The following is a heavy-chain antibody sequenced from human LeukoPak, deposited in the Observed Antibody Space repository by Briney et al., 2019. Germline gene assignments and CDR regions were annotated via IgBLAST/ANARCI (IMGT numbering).Heavy chain of an antibody. J-gene: IGHJ4*02. CDR2: INPSDGIT. D-gene: IGHD3-3*01. Sequence: ASVKVSCKTSGYTFTVYHMHWVRQAPGQGLEWMGIINPSDGITSYAQKFQGRLTFARDMSTSTVYMDLSSLRSGDTAVYYCARGVTIFGVATLGYWGQGTLVTVSS. CDR3: ARGVTIFGVATLGY. V-gene: IGHV1-46*01. CDR1: GYTFTVYH.